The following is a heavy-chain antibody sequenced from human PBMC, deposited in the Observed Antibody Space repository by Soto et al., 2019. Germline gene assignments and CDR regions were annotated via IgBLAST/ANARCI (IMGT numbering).Heavy chain of an antibody. J-gene: IGHJ4*02. CDR3: ARAHAPTLPFDS. V-gene: IGHV4-59*01. CDR1: GGSIRNVY. D-gene: IGHD2-15*01. Sequence: SETLSLTCTVSGGSIRNVYWSWIRQPPGKGLEWIGFIYHSGNAKYNPSLKSRVTISIDTSTNQFSLSLKSVTAADTAVYFCARAHAPTLPFDSWGQGTLVTVSS. CDR2: IYHSGNA.